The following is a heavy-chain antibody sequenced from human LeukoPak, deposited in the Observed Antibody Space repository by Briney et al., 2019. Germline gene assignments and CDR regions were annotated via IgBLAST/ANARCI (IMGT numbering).Heavy chain of an antibody. D-gene: IGHD1-26*01. CDR1: GGTFSSYA. J-gene: IGHJ4*02. CDR3: ARSPYSGSYNY. Sequence: GASVKVSCKASGGTFSSYAISWVRQATGQRLEWMGGIIPIFGTANYAQKFQGRVTITTDESTSTAYMELSSLRSEDTAVYYCARSPYSGSYNYWGQGTLVTVSS. V-gene: IGHV1-69*05. CDR2: IIPIFGTA.